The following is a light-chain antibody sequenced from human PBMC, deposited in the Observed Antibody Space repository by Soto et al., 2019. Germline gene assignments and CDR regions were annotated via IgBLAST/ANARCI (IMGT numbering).Light chain of an antibody. Sequence: IVMTQSPATVSGSPGERVTLSCRASQSVSGNVAWYHQKPGQPPRLLVYGASTTATDIPARFFGGGSETDFTLTITRLQSEDFGIYYCQQFNSWPRTFGQGTKVEIK. CDR1: QSVSGN. CDR2: GAS. V-gene: IGKV3-15*01. CDR3: QQFNSWPRT. J-gene: IGKJ1*01.